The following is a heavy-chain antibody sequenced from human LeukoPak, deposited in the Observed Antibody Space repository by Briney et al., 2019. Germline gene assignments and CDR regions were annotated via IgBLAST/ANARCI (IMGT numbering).Heavy chain of an antibody. CDR1: GYTFTNYG. Sequence: ASVKVSCTTSGYTFTNYGMHWVRQAPGQRLEWMGWINGGNRNAKYSQNFQGRVTIIRDTSASTAYMELSSLRSEDTAVYYCARVPLHDSSGHYYPHWGQGTLVTVSS. D-gene: IGHD3-22*01. J-gene: IGHJ1*01. CDR3: ARVPLHDSSGHYYPH. CDR2: INGGNRNA. V-gene: IGHV1-3*01.